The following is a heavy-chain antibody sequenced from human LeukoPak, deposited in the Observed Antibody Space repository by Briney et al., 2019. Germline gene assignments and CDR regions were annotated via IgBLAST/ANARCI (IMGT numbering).Heavy chain of an antibody. Sequence: PSETLSLTCAVYGGSFGGYYWSWIRQPPGKGLEWIGEINHSGSTNYNPSLKSRVTISVDTSKNQFSLKLSSVTAADTAVYYCARGTVAAGHYYGMDVWGQGTTVTVSS. J-gene: IGHJ6*02. CDR2: INHSGST. V-gene: IGHV4-34*01. CDR3: ARGTVAAGHYYGMDV. CDR1: GGSFGGYY.